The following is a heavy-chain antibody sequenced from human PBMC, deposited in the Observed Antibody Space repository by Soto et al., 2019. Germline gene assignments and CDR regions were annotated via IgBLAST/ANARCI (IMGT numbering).Heavy chain of an antibody. CDR1: GFSFSHYY. D-gene: IGHD5-18*01. V-gene: IGHV3-11*04. J-gene: IGHJ4*02. CDR3: AKGRTWIQLWCDFDY. CDR2: TSSRGDIT. Sequence: NPGGSLRLSCEGSGFSFSHYYMSWIRETPGRGLELVSYTSSRGDITYNADPFKGRFTISRDNAKNSVFLQMNSLRAEDTAVYYCAKGRTWIQLWCDFDYWGQGTLVTVSS.